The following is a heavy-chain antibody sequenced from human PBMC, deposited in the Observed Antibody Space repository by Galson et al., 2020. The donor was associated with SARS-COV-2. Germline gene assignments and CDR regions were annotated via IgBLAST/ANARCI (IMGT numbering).Heavy chain of an antibody. J-gene: IGHJ3*02. CDR1: GFTFSSYA. D-gene: IGHD3-22*01. V-gene: IGHV3-23*01. CDR2: LSGSGGST. Sequence: QAGGSLRLSCAASGFTFSSYAMSWVRKAPGKGLEWVSALSGSGGSTYYADSVKGRFTISRDNSKNTLYLQMNSLRAEDMAVYYCAKDEGTMIVVVIKADAFDIWGQGTMVTVSS. CDR3: AKDEGTMIVVVIKADAFDI.